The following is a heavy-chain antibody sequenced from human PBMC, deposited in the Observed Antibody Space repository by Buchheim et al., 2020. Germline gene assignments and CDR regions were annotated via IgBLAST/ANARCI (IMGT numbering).Heavy chain of an antibody. V-gene: IGHV3-48*03. J-gene: IGHJ4*02. D-gene: IGHD6-13*01. CDR3: ASLHSTTNPFDY. CDR1: GFTFSSYE. CDR2: ISSSGSTI. Sequence: EVQLVESGGGLVQPGGSLRLSCAASGFTFSSYEMNWVRQAPGKGLEWVSYISSSGSTIYYADSVKGRFTISRDNAKKSLFLQMDSLRVEDTAVYFCASLHSTTNPFDYWGQGIL.